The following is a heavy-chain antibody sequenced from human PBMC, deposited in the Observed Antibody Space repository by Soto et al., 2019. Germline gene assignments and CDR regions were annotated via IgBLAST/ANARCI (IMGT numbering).Heavy chain of an antibody. Sequence: TLSLACPVSGGSISSYYWNWIRQPPGKGLEWIGYIYYSGSTNYNPSLKSRVTISIDTPKNQLSLKLNSVTAADTAVYYCATDSGSGSYSYNYFDPWGQGILVAVSS. D-gene: IGHD3-10*01. J-gene: IGHJ5*02. CDR1: GGSISSYY. CDR3: ATDSGSGSYSYNYFDP. V-gene: IGHV4-59*01. CDR2: IYYSGST.